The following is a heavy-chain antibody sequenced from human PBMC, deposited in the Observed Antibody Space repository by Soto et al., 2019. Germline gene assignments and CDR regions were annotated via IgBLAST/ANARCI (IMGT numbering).Heavy chain of an antibody. CDR3: ARDYYGSGISGYFDL. V-gene: IGHV4-31*03. J-gene: IGHJ2*01. CDR1: GGSISSGGYY. Sequence: QVQLQESGPGLVKPSQTLSLTCTVSGGSISSGGYYWSWIRQHPGKGLEWIGYIYYSGSTYYNPSLKSRVTRSVDTSKNQFSLKLSSVTAADTAVYYCARDYYGSGISGYFDLWGRGTLVTVSS. CDR2: IYYSGST. D-gene: IGHD3-10*01.